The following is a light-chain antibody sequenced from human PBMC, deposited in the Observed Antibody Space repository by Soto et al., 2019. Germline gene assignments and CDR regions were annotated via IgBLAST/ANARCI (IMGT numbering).Light chain of an antibody. CDR2: DAS. J-gene: IGKJ1*01. CDR3: QQYNSYSWT. CDR1: QSISSW. Sequence: DIQMTQPPSTLSASVGDRVTITCRASQSISSWLAWYQQKPGKAPKLLIYDASSLESGVPSRFSGGGSGTEFTLSISSLQPDDFATYYCQQYNSYSWTFGQGTKV. V-gene: IGKV1-5*01.